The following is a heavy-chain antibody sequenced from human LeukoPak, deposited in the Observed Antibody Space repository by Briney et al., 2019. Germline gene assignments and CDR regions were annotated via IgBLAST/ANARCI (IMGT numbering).Heavy chain of an antibody. Sequence: GGSLRLSCAASGFTFSSYAMSWVRQAPGKGLEWVSAISGSGGSTYYADSVKGRFTISRDNSKDTLYLQMNSLRAEDTAVYYCAEGGGWSQLDYWGQGTLVTVSS. CDR2: ISGSGGST. CDR1: GFTFSSYA. J-gene: IGHJ4*02. CDR3: AEGGGWSQLDY. V-gene: IGHV3-23*01. D-gene: IGHD6-19*01.